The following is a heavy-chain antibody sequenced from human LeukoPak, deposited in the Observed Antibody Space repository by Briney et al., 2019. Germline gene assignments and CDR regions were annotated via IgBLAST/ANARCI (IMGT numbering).Heavy chain of an antibody. V-gene: IGHV1-8*01. Sequence: ASVKVSYKASGYTFTSYDINWVRQATGQGLEWMGWMNPNSGNTGYAQKFQGRVTMTRNTSISTAYMELSSLRSEDTAVYYCARVGHRITFGGVIVPYFDYWGQGTLVIVSS. CDR1: GYTFTSYD. J-gene: IGHJ4*02. D-gene: IGHD3-16*02. CDR3: ARVGHRITFGGVIVPYFDY. CDR2: MNPNSGNT.